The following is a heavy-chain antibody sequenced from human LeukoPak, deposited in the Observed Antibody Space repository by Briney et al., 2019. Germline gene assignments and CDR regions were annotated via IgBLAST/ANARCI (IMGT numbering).Heavy chain of an antibody. Sequence: SQTLSLTCTVSGGSISSGSYYWRWIRQPAGKGLEWIGRIYTSGSTNYNPSLKSRVTISVDTSKNQFSLKLSSVTAADTAVYYCARVENGDYMDYWGQGTLVTVSS. CDR2: IYTSGST. V-gene: IGHV4-61*02. J-gene: IGHJ4*02. CDR1: GGSISSGSYY. D-gene: IGHD4-17*01. CDR3: ARVENGDYMDY.